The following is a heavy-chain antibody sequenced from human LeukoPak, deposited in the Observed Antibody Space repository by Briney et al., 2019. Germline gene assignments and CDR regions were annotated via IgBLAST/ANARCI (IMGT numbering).Heavy chain of an antibody. D-gene: IGHD5-18*01. CDR3: ARSGYSYGFGYDY. J-gene: IGHJ4*02. V-gene: IGHV4-39*01. CDR2: IYYSGST. CDR1: GGSISSSSYY. Sequence: SETLSLTCTVSGGSISSSSYYWGWIRQPPGKGLEWIGSIYYSGSTYYNPSLKSRVTISVDTSKNQFSLKLSFVTAADTAVYYCARSGYSYGFGYDYWGQGTLVTVSS.